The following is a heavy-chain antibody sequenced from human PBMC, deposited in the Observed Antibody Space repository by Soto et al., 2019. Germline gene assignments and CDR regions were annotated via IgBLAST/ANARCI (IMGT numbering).Heavy chain of an antibody. J-gene: IGHJ6*02. Sequence: SVKVSCKASGGTFSSYAISWVRQAPGQGLEWMGGIIPIFGTANYAQKFQGRVTITADESTSTAYMELSSLRSEDTAVYYCARDTYYYDSSAPTYYYYGMDVWG. V-gene: IGHV1-69*13. CDR3: ARDTYYYDSSAPTYYYYGMDV. CDR1: GGTFSSYA. CDR2: IIPIFGTA. D-gene: IGHD3-22*01.